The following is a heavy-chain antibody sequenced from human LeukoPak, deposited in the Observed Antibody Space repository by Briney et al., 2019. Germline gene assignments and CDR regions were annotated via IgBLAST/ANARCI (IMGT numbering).Heavy chain of an antibody. CDR1: GFTFSSYS. J-gene: IGHJ6*03. CDR2: ISSSSSYI. CDR3: ARCEEEYYDFWSGYYRGYYYYMDV. V-gene: IGHV3-21*01. Sequence: GGSLRLSCAASGFTFSSYSMNWVRQAPGKGLEWVSSISSSSSYIYYADSVKGRFTISRDNAKNSLYLQMNSLRAEDTAVYYCARCEEEYYDFWSGYYRGYYYYMDVWGKGTTATVSS. D-gene: IGHD3-3*01.